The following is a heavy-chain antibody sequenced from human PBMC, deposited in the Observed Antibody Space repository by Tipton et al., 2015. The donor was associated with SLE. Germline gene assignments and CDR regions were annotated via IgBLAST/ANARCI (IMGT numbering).Heavy chain of an antibody. D-gene: IGHD2-15*01. Sequence: LRLSCAVYGGSFSGYYWRWIRQPPGKGLEWIGEINHSGSTNYNASLKSRVTISVDTSKNQFSLKLSSVTAADTAVYYCAISGGYCSGGSCSHNAIWGQGTMVTVSS. J-gene: IGHJ3*02. CDR1: GGSFSGYY. CDR2: INHSGST. CDR3: AISGGYCSGGSCSHNAI. V-gene: IGHV4-34*01.